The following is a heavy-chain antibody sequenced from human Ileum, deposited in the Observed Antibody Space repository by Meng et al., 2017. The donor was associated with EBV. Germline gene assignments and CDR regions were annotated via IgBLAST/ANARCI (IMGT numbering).Heavy chain of an antibody. V-gene: IGHV7-4-1*02. Sequence: QVHFLQYGAEVRTPGASVKVSCKASGFTFTNYGFTWVRQAPGQGLEWTGWISTNTGNPTYAQGFAGRFVFSLDTSVSTAYLQISGLKAEDTAIYYCARDSGYTRSWSGDYWGQGTLVTVSS. D-gene: IGHD6-13*01. CDR1: GFTFTNYG. CDR3: ARDSGYTRSWSGDY. J-gene: IGHJ4*02. CDR2: ISTNTGNP.